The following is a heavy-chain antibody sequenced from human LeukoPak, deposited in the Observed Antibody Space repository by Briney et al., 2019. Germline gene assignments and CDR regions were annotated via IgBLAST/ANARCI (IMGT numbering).Heavy chain of an antibody. CDR3: AREERSGDWFDP. D-gene: IGHD1-1*01. CDR1: GFTFSSYS. V-gene: IGHV3-21*01. CDR2: ISSSSSYI. J-gene: IGHJ5*02. Sequence: GGSLRLSCAASGFTFSSYSMNWVRQAPGKGLEWVSSISSSSSYIYYADSVKGRFTISRDNAKNSLYLQMNSLRAEDTAVYYCAREERSGDWFDPWGQGTLVTVSS.